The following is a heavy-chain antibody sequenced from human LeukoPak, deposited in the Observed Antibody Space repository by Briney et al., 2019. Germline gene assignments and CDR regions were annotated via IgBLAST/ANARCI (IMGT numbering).Heavy chain of an antibody. V-gene: IGHV1-69*05. Sequence: GASVKVSCKASGGTFSSYAISWVRQAPGQGLEWMVRIIPISGTANYAQKFQGRVTITTDESTSTAYMELSSLRSEDTAVYYCARDALGRYYYYYMDVWGKGTTVTVS. CDR2: IIPISGTA. J-gene: IGHJ6*03. CDR3: ARDALGRYYYYYMDV. CDR1: GGTFSSYA. D-gene: IGHD3-16*01.